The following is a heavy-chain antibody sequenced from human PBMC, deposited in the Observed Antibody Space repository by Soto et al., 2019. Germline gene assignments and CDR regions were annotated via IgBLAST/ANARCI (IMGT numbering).Heavy chain of an antibody. CDR2: IYYSGST. CDR1: GGSISSSSYF. J-gene: IGHJ4*02. D-gene: IGHD3-9*01. V-gene: IGHV4-39*07. CDR3: ARVPNYDILTGYYMEGNYFDY. Sequence: PSETLSLTCSVSGGSISSSSYFWGWIRQPPGKGLEWIGSIYYSGSTYYNPSLKSRVTVSVDTSKNQFSLKLSSVTAADTAVYYCARVPNYDILTGYYMEGNYFDYWGQGTLVTVSS.